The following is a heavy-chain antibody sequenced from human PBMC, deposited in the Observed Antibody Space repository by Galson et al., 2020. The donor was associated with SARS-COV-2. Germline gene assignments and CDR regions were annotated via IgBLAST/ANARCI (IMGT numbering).Heavy chain of an antibody. V-gene: IGHV4-39*01. D-gene: IGHD3-10*01. CDR1: GGSISSSSYY. CDR3: ARIQRAYGYYGSGSHYYYYYGMDV. Sequence: SETLSLTCTVSGGSISSSSYYWGWIRQPPGKGLEWIGSIYYSGSTYYNPSLKSRVTISVDTSKNQFSLKLSSVTAADTAVYYCARIQRAYGYYGSGSHYYYYYGMDVWGQGTTVTVSS. CDR2: IYYSGST. J-gene: IGHJ6*02.